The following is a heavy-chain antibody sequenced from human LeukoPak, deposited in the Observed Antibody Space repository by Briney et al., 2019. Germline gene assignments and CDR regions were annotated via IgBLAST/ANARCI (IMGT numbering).Heavy chain of an antibody. CDR3: ARGGAAIYDY. J-gene: IGHJ4*02. V-gene: IGHV3-21*01. CDR1: GYTFSSYS. D-gene: IGHD5-18*01. Sequence: GGSLRLSCAASGYTFSSYSMNWVRQAPGKGLEWVSSISSSSSYIYYADSVKGRFTISRDNAKNSLYLQMNSLRAEDTAVYYCARGGAAIYDYWGQGTLVTVSS. CDR2: ISSSSSYI.